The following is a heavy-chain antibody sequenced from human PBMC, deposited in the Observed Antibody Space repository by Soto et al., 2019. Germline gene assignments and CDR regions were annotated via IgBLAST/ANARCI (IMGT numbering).Heavy chain of an antibody. CDR2: IYYSGST. J-gene: IGHJ6*02. Sequence: TVCGGSISSGDYYWSWIRQPPGKGLEWIGYIYYSGSTSYKPSLKSRVTILIDTSKNQFSLKLSSATAADTAVYYCARDRAPFWSYPAPNYGMDVWGQGTTVTVSS. D-gene: IGHD3-3*01. V-gene: IGHV4-30-4*01. CDR3: ARDRAPFWSYPAPNYGMDV. CDR1: GGSISSGDYY.